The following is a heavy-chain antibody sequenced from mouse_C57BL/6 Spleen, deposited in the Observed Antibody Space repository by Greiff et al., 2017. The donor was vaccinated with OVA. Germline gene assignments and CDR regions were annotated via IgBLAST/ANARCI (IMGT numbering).Heavy chain of an antibody. CDR3: ARKVSNHYAMDY. CDR1: GFSLTSYG. CDR2: IWSGGST. D-gene: IGHD2-5*01. V-gene: IGHV2-2*01. J-gene: IGHJ4*01. Sequence: VKLQESGPGLVQPSQSLSITCTVSGFSLTSYGVHWVRQSPGKGLEWLGVIWSGGSTDYNAAFISRLSISKDNSKSQVFFKMNSLQADDTAIYYCARKVSNHYAMDYWGQGTSVTVSS.